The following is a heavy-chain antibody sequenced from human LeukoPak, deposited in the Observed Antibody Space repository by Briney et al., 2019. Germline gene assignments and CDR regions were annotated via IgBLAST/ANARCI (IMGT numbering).Heavy chain of an antibody. CDR2: IIPILGIA. J-gene: IGHJ4*02. D-gene: IGHD3-9*01. CDR3: ARGIVLRYFDWSYGYFDY. Sequence: GASVKVSCKASGGTFSSYAISWVRQAPGQGLEWMGRIIPILGIANYAQKFQGRVTITADKSTSTAYMELSSLRSEDTAVYYCARGIVLRYFDWSYGYFDYWGQGTLVTVSS. V-gene: IGHV1-69*04. CDR1: GGTFSSYA.